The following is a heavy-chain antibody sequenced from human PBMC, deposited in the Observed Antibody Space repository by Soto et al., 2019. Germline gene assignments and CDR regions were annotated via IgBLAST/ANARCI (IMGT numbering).Heavy chain of an antibody. V-gene: IGHV4-34*01. Sequence: QVQLQQWGAGLVKPSETLSLSCAVYGQSFSGHSWAWIRQPPGKGLEWIGAISESGSTYYNPSLKSRVTISTDTSKVQFSLKLNSVTAADTAAYFCARGSGIVALPGELEDVNYDFWGQGTLGNVSS. D-gene: IGHD1-1*01. CDR3: ARGSGIVALPGELEDVNYDF. J-gene: IGHJ4*02. CDR1: GQSFSGHS. CDR2: ISESGST.